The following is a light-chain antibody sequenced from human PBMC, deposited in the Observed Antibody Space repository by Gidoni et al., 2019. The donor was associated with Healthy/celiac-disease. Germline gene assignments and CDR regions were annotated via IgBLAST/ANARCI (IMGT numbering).Light chain of an antibody. CDR1: QSVSSY. V-gene: IGKV3-11*01. CDR3: QQRSNWPQWT. J-gene: IGKJ1*01. CDR2: DAS. Sequence: ELVFTQSPATLSLSPGERATLSCRASQSVSSYLAWDQQKPGQAPRLLIYDASNRATGIPARFSGSGSGTDFTLTISSLEPEDFAVYYCQQRSNWPQWTFGQGTKVEIK.